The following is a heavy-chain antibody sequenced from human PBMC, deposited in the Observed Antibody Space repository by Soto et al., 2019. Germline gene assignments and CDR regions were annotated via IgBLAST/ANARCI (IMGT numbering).Heavy chain of an antibody. D-gene: IGHD2-2*02. V-gene: IGHV1-2*04. Sequence: ASVKVSCKASGYTFAGYYMHWGRQAPGQGLEWMGWINPNSGGTNYAQKFQGWVTMTRDTSISTAYMELSRLRSDDTAVYYCARDLMGGYTAYDYWGQGTLVTVS. CDR1: GYTFAGYY. CDR3: ARDLMGGYTAYDY. CDR2: INPNSGGT. J-gene: IGHJ4*02.